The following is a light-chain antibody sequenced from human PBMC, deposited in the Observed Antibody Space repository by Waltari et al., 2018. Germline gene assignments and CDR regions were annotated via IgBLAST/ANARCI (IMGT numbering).Light chain of an antibody. CDR3: QQYYSPPLT. V-gene: IGKV4-1*01. J-gene: IGKJ4*01. CDR1: QSVLNSANNENY. Sequence: DIVMTQSPDSLAVSLGERAAIHCKSIQSVLNSANNENYLTWYQKKPGQPPKLLIYWASTRESGVPDRFSGSGSGTDFTLTISSLQAEDVAVYYCQQYYSPPLTFGGGTKVEIK. CDR2: WAS.